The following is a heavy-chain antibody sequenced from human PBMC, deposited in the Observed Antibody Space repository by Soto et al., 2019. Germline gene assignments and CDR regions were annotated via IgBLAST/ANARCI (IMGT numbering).Heavy chain of an antibody. J-gene: IGHJ4*02. Sequence: QITLKESGPTLVKPTQTLTLTCTLSGFSLTTFGEGVGWIRQPPGKALEWLALIYCDDDKRYSPSLQSRLTITKDPSKNHVVLSLTTMDAVDTATYYCVHRRHRALGYFDYWGQGARVTVSS. V-gene: IGHV2-5*02. CDR1: GFSLTTFGEG. CDR3: VHRRHRALGYFDY. D-gene: IGHD3-16*01. CDR2: IYCDDDK.